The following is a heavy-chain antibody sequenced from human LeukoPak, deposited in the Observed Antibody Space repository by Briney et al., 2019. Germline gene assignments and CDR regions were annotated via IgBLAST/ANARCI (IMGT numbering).Heavy chain of an antibody. CDR2: ISASGGST. D-gene: IGHD2-15*01. J-gene: IGHJ4*02. CDR1: GFTFSGYA. CDR3: ARRGYCSGGDCPYFFDY. V-gene: IGHV3-23*01. Sequence: GGSLRLSCAASGFTFSGYAMSWVRQAPGKGLEWVSFISASGGSTYYADSVKGRFTISRDNSKNTLYLQMNSLRAEDTAVYYCARRGYCSGGDCPYFFDYWGQGTLVTVSS.